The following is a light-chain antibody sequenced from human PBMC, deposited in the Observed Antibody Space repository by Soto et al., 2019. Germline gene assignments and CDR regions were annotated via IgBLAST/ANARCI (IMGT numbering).Light chain of an antibody. V-gene: IGLV2-14*01. Sequence: QSVLAQPASVSGCPGQSIAISCTGTSSDVGRYNYVSWFQQHPGKAPKLMIYDVSNRPSGVSDRFSGSKSGNTASLTISGLQAEDEADYYCSSYTSSNTFVFGTGTKVTVL. J-gene: IGLJ1*01. CDR1: SSDVGRYNY. CDR3: SSYTSSNTFV. CDR2: DVS.